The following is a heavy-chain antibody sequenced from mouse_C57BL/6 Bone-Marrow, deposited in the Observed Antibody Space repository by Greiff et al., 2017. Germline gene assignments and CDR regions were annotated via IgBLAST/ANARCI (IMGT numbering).Heavy chain of an antibody. CDR2: INPDSSTI. J-gene: IGHJ1*03. Sequence: EVKLVESGGGLVQPGGSLKLSCAASGIDFSRYWMSWVRRAPGKGLEWIGEINPDSSTINYAPSLKDKFIISRDNAKNTLYLQMSKVRSEETALYYCARLRRGNYGSRYFDVWGTGTTVTVSS. CDR1: GIDFSRYW. D-gene: IGHD2-1*01. CDR3: ARLRRGNYGSRYFDV. V-gene: IGHV4-1*01.